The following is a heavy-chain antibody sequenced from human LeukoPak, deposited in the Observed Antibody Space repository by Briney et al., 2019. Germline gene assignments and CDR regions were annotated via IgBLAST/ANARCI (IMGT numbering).Heavy chain of an antibody. D-gene: IGHD4-23*01. J-gene: IGHJ4*02. CDR2: IASDGSST. CDR1: GFTFSSYW. Sequence: GVPLRLSCAASGFTFSSYWMNWVRHAPGKGLVWVSRIASDGSSTTYADSVKGRFSISRDNAKNTLYLQMNSLRVEDTAVYYCARGRPHGNDYWGLGTLVTVSS. CDR3: ARGRPHGNDY. V-gene: IGHV3-74*01.